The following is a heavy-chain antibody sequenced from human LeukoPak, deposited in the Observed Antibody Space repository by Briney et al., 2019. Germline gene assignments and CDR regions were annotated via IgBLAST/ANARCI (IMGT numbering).Heavy chain of an antibody. CDR1: GYTFTGYY. CDR2: ISAYNGNT. V-gene: IGHV1-18*04. Sequence: ASVKVSCKASGYTFTGYYMHWVRQAPGQGLEWMGWISAYNGNTNYAQKLQGRVTMTTDTSTSTAYMELRSLRSDDTAVYYCARDRWGAPFDHWGQGTLVTVSS. J-gene: IGHJ4*02. D-gene: IGHD4-23*01. CDR3: ARDRWGAPFDH.